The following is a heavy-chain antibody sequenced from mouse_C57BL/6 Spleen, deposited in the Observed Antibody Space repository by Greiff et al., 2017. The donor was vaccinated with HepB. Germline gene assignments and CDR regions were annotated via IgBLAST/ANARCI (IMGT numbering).Heavy chain of an antibody. J-gene: IGHJ4*01. CDR1: GYSITSGYY. CDR2: ISYDGSN. D-gene: IGHD1-1*01. CDR3: ARGPDYYGSSLYYAMDY. V-gene: IGHV3-6*01. Sequence: VQLQQSGPGLVKPSQSLSLTCSVTGYSITSGYYWNWIRQFPGNKLEWMGYISYDGSNNYNPSLKNRISITRNTSKNQFFLKLNSVTTEDTATYYCARGPDYYGSSLYYAMDYWGQGTSVTVSS.